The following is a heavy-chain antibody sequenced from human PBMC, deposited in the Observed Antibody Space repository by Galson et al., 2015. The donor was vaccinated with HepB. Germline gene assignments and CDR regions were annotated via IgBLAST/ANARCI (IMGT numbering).Heavy chain of an antibody. D-gene: IGHD5-12*01. CDR2: ISAYNENT. J-gene: IGHJ5*02. Sequence: SVKVSCKASGYTFAPYGLSWVRQAPGQGLEWMGWISAYNENTIYAQKFQDRVTLTTDTSTTTAYMELRSLTSDDTAVYYCARLGYSAYREPSWFDPWGQGTLITVSP. V-gene: IGHV1-18*01. CDR3: ARLGYSAYREPSWFDP. CDR1: GYTFAPYG.